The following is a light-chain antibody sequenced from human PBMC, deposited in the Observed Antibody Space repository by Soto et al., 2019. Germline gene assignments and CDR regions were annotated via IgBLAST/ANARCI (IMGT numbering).Light chain of an antibody. Sequence: DMQMTQSPSTLSASVRDRVTITCRASQSISSWLAWYQQKLGRAPRLLIYDASSLESGVPSRFSGSGSGAEFTLTITGLQPEDIATYSCQHYDSFWSFGQGTKVDIK. V-gene: IGKV1-5*01. CDR2: DAS. CDR3: QHYDSFWS. CDR1: QSISSW. J-gene: IGKJ1*01.